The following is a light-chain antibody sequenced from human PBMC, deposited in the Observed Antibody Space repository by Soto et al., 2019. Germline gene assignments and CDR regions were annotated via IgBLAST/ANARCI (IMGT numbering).Light chain of an antibody. CDR1: SSNIGAGYD. CDR2: NDN. V-gene: IGLV1-40*01. Sequence: QSALTQPPSVSGAPGQRVSISCTGSSSNIGAGYDAHWYQQLPGKVPRLLIYNDNNRPSGVPDRFSGSKSGTSASLAITGIQPEDEANYSCQSYDNSLNGPVFGPGTKVTVL. J-gene: IGLJ1*01. CDR3: QSYDNSLNGPV.